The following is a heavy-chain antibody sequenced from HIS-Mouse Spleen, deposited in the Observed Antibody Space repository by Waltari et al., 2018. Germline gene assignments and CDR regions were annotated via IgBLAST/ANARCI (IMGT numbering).Heavy chain of an antibody. V-gene: IGHV4-34*01. D-gene: IGHD4-17*01. CDR3: ARGRSPATVTIGYYFDY. J-gene: IGHJ4*02. Sequence: QVQLQQWGAGLLKPSETLSLTCAVYGGSFSGYYWSWIRPPPGKGLEWIGEINHSGSTNYNPSLKSRVTISVDTSKNQFSLKLSSVTAADTAVYYCARGRSPATVTIGYYFDYWGQGTLVTVSS. CDR2: INHSGST. CDR1: GGSFSGYY.